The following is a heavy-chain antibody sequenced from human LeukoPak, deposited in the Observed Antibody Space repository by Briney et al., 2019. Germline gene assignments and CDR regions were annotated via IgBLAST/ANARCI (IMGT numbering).Heavy chain of an antibody. D-gene: IGHD1-26*01. V-gene: IGHV1-2*02. CDR3: GATASGSYAIGNY. CDR1: GYTFTVYY. CDR2: INPKSVGT. Sequence: ASVKVSSKASGYTFTVYYMHWVRQAPGQGLEWMGWINPKSVGTNYTQKFQGRVTMTRDTSISTAYMELSRLRSDDTAVYYCGATASGSYAIGNYWGQGTLATLAS. J-gene: IGHJ4*02.